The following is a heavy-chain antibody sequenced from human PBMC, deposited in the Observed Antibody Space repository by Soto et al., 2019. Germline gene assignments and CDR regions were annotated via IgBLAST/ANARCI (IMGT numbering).Heavy chain of an antibody. D-gene: IGHD3-22*01. CDR1: GASVSAGY. V-gene: IGHV4-59*02. CDR2: MYFGGSF. CDR3: AKSYYDTTGFAVDP. Sequence: QVQLQESGPGLVKPSETLSLTCTVSGASVSAGYWSWIRQPPGKGLEWIGFMYFGGSFNYNPALTSRVSISVETSKNQFSMKVTSVTAADTAAYYCAKSYYDTTGFAVDPWGQGTLVTVSS. J-gene: IGHJ5*02.